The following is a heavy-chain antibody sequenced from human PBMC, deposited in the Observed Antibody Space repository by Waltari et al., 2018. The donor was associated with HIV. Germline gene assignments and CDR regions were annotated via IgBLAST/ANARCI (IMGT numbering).Heavy chain of an antibody. V-gene: IGHV3-9*01. D-gene: IGHD1-1*01. Sequence: DVHWVRFGEGLVRPGSSMRLPCVGSGFPFENYAMHWGVKGPGKGVQWGSSMNAVGGNKSYADVVKGRITSSRENAKNTLYLQINNLKVEDTALYYCAKDIQLLTDPGSGADTWGRGALVTVSS. CDR1: GFPFENYA. CDR3: AKDIQLLTDPGSGADT. CDR2: MNAVGGNK. J-gene: IGHJ2*01.